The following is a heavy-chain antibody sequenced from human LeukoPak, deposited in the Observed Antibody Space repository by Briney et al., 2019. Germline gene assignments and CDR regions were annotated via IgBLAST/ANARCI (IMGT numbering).Heavy chain of an antibody. CDR1: GGSISSYY. CDR2: IYYSGST. J-gene: IGHJ4*02. Sequence: PSETLSLTCTVSGGSISSYYWSWIRQPPGKGLEWIGYIYYSGSTNYNPSLKSRVTISVDTSKNQFSLKLSSVTAADTAVYYCARDKDRIRLWFWGQGTLVTVSS. CDR3: ARDKDRIRLWF. V-gene: IGHV4-59*01. D-gene: IGHD5-18*01.